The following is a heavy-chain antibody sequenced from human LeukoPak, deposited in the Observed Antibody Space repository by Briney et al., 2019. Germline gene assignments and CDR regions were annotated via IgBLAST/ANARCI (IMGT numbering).Heavy chain of an antibody. CDR2: ISSISSSI. CDR1: GFTFSSYS. J-gene: IGHJ4*02. Sequence: GGSLRLSCAASGFTFSSYSMNWVRQAPGKGLEWVSYISSISSSIYYADSVKGRFTISRDNAKNSLYLQMNSLRAEDTAVYYCARDGNYAFWCGYSQSFDYWGQGTLVTVSS. V-gene: IGHV3-48*01. D-gene: IGHD3-3*01. CDR3: ARDGNYAFWCGYSQSFDY.